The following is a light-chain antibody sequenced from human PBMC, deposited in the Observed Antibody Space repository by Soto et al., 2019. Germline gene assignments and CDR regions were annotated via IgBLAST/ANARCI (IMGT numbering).Light chain of an antibody. Sequence: DIQMTQSPSSLSASVGDRVTITCRASQSISSYLNWYQQKPGKAPKLLIYAASSLQSGVPSRFTGSGSGTAYTLTISSLPPQDFATYYGQQSYSTPPLTFGGGTQVEIK. J-gene: IGKJ4*01. CDR2: AAS. CDR1: QSISSY. CDR3: QQSYSTPPLT. V-gene: IGKV1-39*01.